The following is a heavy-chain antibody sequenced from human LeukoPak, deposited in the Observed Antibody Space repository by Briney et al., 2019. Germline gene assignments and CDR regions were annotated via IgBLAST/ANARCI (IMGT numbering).Heavy chain of an antibody. CDR3: VRGARGSRSGFDY. D-gene: IGHD3-10*01. Sequence: PGGSLRLSCVVSEFTFSDYYMSWIRQVPGKGLEWISYINGSGATIYYAAYVKGRFTITRDNAKNSLYMQMNDLRSGDTAVYYCVRGARGSRSGFDYWGQGTLVTVSS. J-gene: IGHJ4*02. CDR1: EFTFSDYY. CDR2: INGSGATI. V-gene: IGHV3-11*01.